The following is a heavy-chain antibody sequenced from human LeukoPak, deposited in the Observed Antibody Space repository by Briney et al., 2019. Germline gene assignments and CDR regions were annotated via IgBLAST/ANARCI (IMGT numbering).Heavy chain of an antibody. CDR2: IYSGGST. CDR1: GFTVSSNY. V-gene: IGHV3-53*05. J-gene: IGHJ6*02. D-gene: IGHD6-13*01. Sequence: GGSLRLSCAASGFTVSSNYMSWVRQAPGKGLEWVSVIYSGGSTYYADSVKGRFTISRDNSKNTLYLQMNSLRAEDTALYYCAKDMELYSSSSYGMDVWGQGTTVTVSS. CDR3: AKDMELYSSSSYGMDV.